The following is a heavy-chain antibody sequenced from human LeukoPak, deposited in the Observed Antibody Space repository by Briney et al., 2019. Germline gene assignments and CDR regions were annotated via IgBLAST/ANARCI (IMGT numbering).Heavy chain of an antibody. V-gene: IGHV3-48*03. CDR2: ISSSGSTI. CDR3: ARDAPYGPDAFDI. Sequence: GGSLRLSCVASGFTFSSYDMNWVRQAPGKGLEWVSYISSSGSTIHFADSVKGRFTISRDNAKNSLFLQMNSLRAEDTAVYYCARDAPYGPDAFDIWGQGTMVTVSS. J-gene: IGHJ3*02. D-gene: IGHD3-10*01. CDR1: GFTFSSYD.